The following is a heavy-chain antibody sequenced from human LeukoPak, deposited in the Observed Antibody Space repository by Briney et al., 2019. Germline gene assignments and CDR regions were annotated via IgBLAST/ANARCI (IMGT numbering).Heavy chain of an antibody. CDR3: ARERGVEVRGVTLIYYYYMDV. CDR2: ISGSGGST. Sequence: GGSLRLSCVASGFTFSTYGMSWIRQAPGKGLEWVSAISGSGGSTYYADSEKGRFTIPRDNSKNTLYLQINSLRAEDTAGYYCARERGVEVRGVTLIYYYYMDVWGKGTTVTISS. CDR1: GFTFSTYG. J-gene: IGHJ6*03. D-gene: IGHD3-10*01. V-gene: IGHV3-23*01.